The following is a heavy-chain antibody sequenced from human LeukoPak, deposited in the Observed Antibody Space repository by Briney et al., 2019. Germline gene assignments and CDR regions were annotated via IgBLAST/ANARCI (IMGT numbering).Heavy chain of an antibody. V-gene: IGHV1-2*02. D-gene: IGHD6-19*01. J-gene: IGHJ4*02. CDR1: GYTFTGYY. CDR2: INPNSGGT. Sequence: ASVKVSCKASGYTFTGYYMHWVRQAPGQGLEWMGWINPNSGGTNYAQKFQGRVTMTRDTSISTAYMELSRLRSDDTAVYYCARAPLYSSGWYDYWGQGTLVTVSS. CDR3: ARAPLYSSGWYDY.